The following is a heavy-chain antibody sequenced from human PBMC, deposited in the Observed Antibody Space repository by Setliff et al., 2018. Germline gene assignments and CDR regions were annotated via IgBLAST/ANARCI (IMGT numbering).Heavy chain of an antibody. Sequence: PGGSLRLSCAASGFTFGDFAMTWVRQAPGKGLEWVSGIGGRGISTYYADSVKGRFIISRDNSENTLYLQMNSLSAEDTAMYYCARFYDNIDYPPEVFNFWGQGTLVTVSS. D-gene: IGHD4-17*01. J-gene: IGHJ4*02. CDR2: IGGRGIST. CDR1: GFTFGDFA. CDR3: ARFYDNIDYPPEVFNF. V-gene: IGHV3-23*01.